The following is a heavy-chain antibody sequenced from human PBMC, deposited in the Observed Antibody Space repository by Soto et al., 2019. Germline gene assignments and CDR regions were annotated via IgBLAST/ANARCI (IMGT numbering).Heavy chain of an antibody. CDR1: GYTFTSYD. CDR2: MNPNSGNT. D-gene: IGHD1-26*01. J-gene: IGHJ4*02. Sequence: QVQLVQSGAEVKKPGASVKVSCKASGYTFTSYDINWVRQATGQGLEWMGWMNPNSGNTGYAQKFQGKVPMTRNTSISTAYVELSSLRSEDTAVYYCASGRPIVGATIAGYWGQGTLVTVSS. CDR3: ASGRPIVGATIAGY. V-gene: IGHV1-8*01.